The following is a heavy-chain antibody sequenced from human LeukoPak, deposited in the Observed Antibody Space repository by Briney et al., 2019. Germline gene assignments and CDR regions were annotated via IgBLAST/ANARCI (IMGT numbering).Heavy chain of an antibody. V-gene: IGHV3-30*18. CDR1: GFTFSSYG. CDR3: AKHAEYSSSSHFDY. Sequence: PGGSLRLSCAASGFTFSSYGMHWVRQAPGKGLEWVAVISYDGSNKYYADSVKGRFTISRDNSKNPLYLQMNSLRAEDTAVYYCAKHAEYSSSSHFDYWGQGTLVTVSS. CDR2: ISYDGSNK. D-gene: IGHD6-6*01. J-gene: IGHJ4*02.